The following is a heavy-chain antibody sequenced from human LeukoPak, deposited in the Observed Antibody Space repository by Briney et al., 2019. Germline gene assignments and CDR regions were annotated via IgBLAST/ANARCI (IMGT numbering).Heavy chain of an antibody. J-gene: IGHJ4*02. D-gene: IGHD6-13*01. Sequence: GGSLRPSCAASGFTFSSYSMNWFRQAPGKGLEWVSSISSRSSYIYYADSVKGRFTISRDDAKNSLNLQMNSLRAEDTAVYYCARVLAAAGTLHFDHWGQGVLVSVSS. CDR1: GFTFSSYS. V-gene: IGHV3-21*01. CDR2: ISSRSSYI. CDR3: ARVLAAAGTLHFDH.